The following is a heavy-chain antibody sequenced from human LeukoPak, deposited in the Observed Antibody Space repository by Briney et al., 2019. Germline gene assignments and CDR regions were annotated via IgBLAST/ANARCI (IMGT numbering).Heavy chain of an antibody. V-gene: IGHV3-23*01. J-gene: IGHJ4*02. CDR2: ISDGGDTT. CDR3: AKTQGFFDH. CDR1: GFTFSNNG. Sequence: PGGSLRLSCAASGFTFSNNGMTWVRQAPGKGMEWVTGISDGGDTTYDAGSVKGRFTVSRDNSKNILYLQMNSLGAEDTAIYYCAKTQGFFDHWGQGSLVTVSS.